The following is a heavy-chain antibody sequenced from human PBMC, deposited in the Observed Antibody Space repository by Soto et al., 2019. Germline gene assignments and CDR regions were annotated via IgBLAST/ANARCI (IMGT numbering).Heavy chain of an antibody. D-gene: IGHD3-3*01. J-gene: IGHJ1*01. CDR2: IYHTGTT. CDR3: ARTDKVGYYPH. Sequence: PSETLSLTCAVSGGSIASIYPWAWIRQSPGRGLEGVASIYHTGTTSYHPSLKSRVTISVDTSKNQFSLNVRSVTAADPAVYYCARTDKVGYYPHFGQGILVTVSS. CDR1: GGSIASIYP. V-gene: IGHV4-38-2*01.